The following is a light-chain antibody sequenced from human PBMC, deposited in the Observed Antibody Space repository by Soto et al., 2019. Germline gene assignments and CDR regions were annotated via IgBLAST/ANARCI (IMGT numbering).Light chain of an antibody. CDR1: SSDVGGYNH. J-gene: IGLJ1*01. V-gene: IGLV2-14*01. CDR2: EVS. Sequence: QSVLTQPASVSRSPGQSITISCTGTSSDVGGYNHVSWYQHHPGKAPKLMIYEVSNRPSGVSNRFSGSKSGNTASLTISALQADDEADYYCNSHTSSNTRVFGTGTKVTVL. CDR3: NSHTSSNTRV.